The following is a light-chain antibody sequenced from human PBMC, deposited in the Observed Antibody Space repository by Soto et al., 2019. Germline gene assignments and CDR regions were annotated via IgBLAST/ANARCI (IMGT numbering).Light chain of an antibody. J-gene: IGKJ1*01. CDR3: QQYNTYPWT. Sequence: DIQMTQSPSSLSASVGDRVTITCRASQTISSWLAWYQQKPGKAPKLLIYKASTLKSGVPSRFSGSGSGTEFTLTISSLQPEDFAIYYCQQYNTYPWTFGQGTKVDIK. V-gene: IGKV1-5*03. CDR1: QTISSW. CDR2: KAS.